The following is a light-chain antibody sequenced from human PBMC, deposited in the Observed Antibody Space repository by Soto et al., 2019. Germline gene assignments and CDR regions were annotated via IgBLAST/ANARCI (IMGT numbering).Light chain of an antibody. CDR2: DAS. J-gene: IGKJ4*01. CDR1: QSVSSY. CDR3: QQRSTPLT. V-gene: IGKV3-11*01. Sequence: EIVLTQSPATLSLSPGERATLSCRASQSVSSYLAWYQQKPGQAPRLLIYDASNRATGIPARFSGSGSGTVFTLTISSLEPEDFAVYYCQQRSTPLTFGGGTKVEIK.